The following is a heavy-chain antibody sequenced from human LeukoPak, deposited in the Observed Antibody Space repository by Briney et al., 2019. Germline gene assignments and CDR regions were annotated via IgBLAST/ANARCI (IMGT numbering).Heavy chain of an antibody. D-gene: IGHD3-22*01. CDR2: ISAYNGNT. Sequence: GASVKVSCKASGYTFTSYGISWVRQAPGQGLEWMGWISAYNGNTNYAQKLQGRVTMTTDTSTSPAYMELRSLRSDDTAVYYCARTITMIVVVTDPDAFDIWGQGTMVTVSS. CDR3: ARTITMIVVVTDPDAFDI. V-gene: IGHV1-18*01. J-gene: IGHJ3*02. CDR1: GYTFTSYG.